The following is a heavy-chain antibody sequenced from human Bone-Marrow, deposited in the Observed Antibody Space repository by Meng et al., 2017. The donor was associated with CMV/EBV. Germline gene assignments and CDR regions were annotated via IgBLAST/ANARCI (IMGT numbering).Heavy chain of an antibody. CDR2: IKQDGSEK. V-gene: IGHV3-7*01. CDR3: ARVEVTGTTSQTDDAFDI. CDR1: GFTFSSYW. D-gene: IGHD1-20*01. J-gene: IGHJ3*02. Sequence: GGSLRLSCAASGFTFSSYWMSWVRQAPGKGLEWVANIKQDGSEKYYVDSVKGRITISRDNAKNSLYLQMNSLRAEDTAVYYCARVEVTGTTSQTDDAFDIWGQGTMVTVSS.